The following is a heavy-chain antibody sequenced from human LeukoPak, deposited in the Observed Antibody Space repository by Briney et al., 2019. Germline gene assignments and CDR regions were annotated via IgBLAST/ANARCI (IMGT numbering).Heavy chain of an antibody. J-gene: IGHJ4*02. Sequence: GGSLRLSCAASGVTLTTSGIHWVRRAPGKGLEWVAVLFYDGSNEFYSDSVKGRFTISRDTAKNMVYLQMSSLRAEDTGVYYCTKDQGGNFGPFDYWGQGTLVAVSS. CDR2: LFYDGSNE. CDR1: GVTLTTSG. CDR3: TKDQGGNFGPFDY. D-gene: IGHD4-23*01. V-gene: IGHV3-33*06.